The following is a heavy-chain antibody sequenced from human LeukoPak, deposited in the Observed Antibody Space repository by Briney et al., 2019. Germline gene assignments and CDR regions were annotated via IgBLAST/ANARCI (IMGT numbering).Heavy chain of an antibody. CDR3: ARERTYYDSSVGFDP. D-gene: IGHD3-22*01. CDR2: INHSGST. V-gene: IGHV4-34*01. Sequence: SETLSLTCAVYGGSFSGYYWSWIRQPPGKGLEWIGEINHSGSTNYDPSLKSRVTISVDTSKNQFSLKLSSVTAADTAVYYCARERTYYDSSVGFDPWGQGTLVTVSS. CDR1: GGSFSGYY. J-gene: IGHJ5*02.